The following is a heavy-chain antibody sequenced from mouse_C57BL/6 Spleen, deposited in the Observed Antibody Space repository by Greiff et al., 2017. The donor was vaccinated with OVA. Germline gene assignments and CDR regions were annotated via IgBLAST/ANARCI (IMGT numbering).Heavy chain of an antibody. CDR3: ARSGYYGVDY. CDR1: GYTFTSYW. Sequence: VQLQQPGAELVKPGASEKLSCKASGYTFTSYWMHWVKQRPGQGLEWIGMIHPNSGSTNYNEKFKSKATLTVDKSSSTAYMQLSSLTSEDSAVYYCARSGYYGVDYWGQGTTLTVSS. D-gene: IGHD1-1*01. V-gene: IGHV1-64*01. CDR2: IHPNSGST. J-gene: IGHJ2*01.